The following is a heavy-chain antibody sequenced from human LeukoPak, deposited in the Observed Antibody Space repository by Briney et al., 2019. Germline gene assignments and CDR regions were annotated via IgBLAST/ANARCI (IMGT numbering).Heavy chain of an antibody. D-gene: IGHD3-3*01. CDR3: ARGPNDFWSGYTFGY. V-gene: IGHV3-48*04. J-gene: IGHJ4*02. CDR2: ISSSSSTI. CDR1: GFTFSSYS. Sequence: GGSLRLSCAASGFTFSSYSMNWVRQAPGKGLEWVSYISSSSSTIYYADSVKGRFTISRDNAKNSLYLQMNSLRAEDTAVYYCARGPNDFWSGYTFGYWGQGTLVTVSS.